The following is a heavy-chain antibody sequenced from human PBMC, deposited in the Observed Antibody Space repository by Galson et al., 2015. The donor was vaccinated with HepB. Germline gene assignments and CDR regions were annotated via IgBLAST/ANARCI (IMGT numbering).Heavy chain of an antibody. J-gene: IGHJ3*02. CDR3: ARAFGVVIISGVGAAFDI. CDR1: GFTFSSYA. Sequence: SLRLSCAASGFTFSSYAMHWVRQAPGKGLEWVAVISYDGSNKYYADSVKGRFTISRDNSKNTLYLQMNSLRAEDTAVYYCARAFGVVIISGVGAAFDIWGQGTMVTVSS. D-gene: IGHD3-3*01. CDR2: ISYDGSNK. V-gene: IGHV3-30-3*01.